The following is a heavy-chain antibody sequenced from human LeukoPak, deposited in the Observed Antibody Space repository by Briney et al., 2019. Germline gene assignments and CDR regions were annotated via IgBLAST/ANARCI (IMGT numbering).Heavy chain of an antibody. CDR2: TSGSDGDDNT. J-gene: IGHJ4*02. CDR1: GFTFSNYA. Sequence: GGSLTLSCAAFGFTFSNYAMRWVRQAPGKGLECVSGTSGSDGDDNTYYVDSVKGRFTISRDNSRNTLYMQMNSLRAEDTAVYYCAKVGPGAARDYWGQGTLVTVSS. D-gene: IGHD5-18*01. V-gene: IGHV3-23*01. CDR3: AKVGPGAARDY.